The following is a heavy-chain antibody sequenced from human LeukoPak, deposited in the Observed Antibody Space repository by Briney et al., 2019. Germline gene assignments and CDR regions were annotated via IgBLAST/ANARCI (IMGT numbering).Heavy chain of an antibody. CDR1: RGTFSSYA. CDR3: ARGRPYYYDSSGYSALDY. D-gene: IGHD3-22*01. J-gene: IGHJ4*02. CDR2: IIPIFGTA. V-gene: IGHV1-69*13. Sequence: GASVKVSCKASRGTFSSYAINWVRQAPGQGLEWMGGIIPIFGTANYAQKFQGRVTITADESTSTAYMELSSLRSEDTAVYYCARGRPYYYDSSGYSALDYWGQGTLVTVSS.